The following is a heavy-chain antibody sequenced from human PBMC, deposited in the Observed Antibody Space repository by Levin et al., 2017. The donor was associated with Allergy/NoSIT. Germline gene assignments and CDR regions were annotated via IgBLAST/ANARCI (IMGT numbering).Heavy chain of an antibody. CDR3: ASDCSDTSCYP. CDR1: GFTFGSFP. D-gene: IGHD2-2*01. J-gene: IGHJ4*02. Sequence: GGSLRLSCSASGFTFGSFPMHWVRQAPGKGLEYVSGIRSIGGSTYYADSVKGRFTISRDDSKSTLNLQMSSLRPEDTAVYYCASDCSDTSCYPWGQGTLVTVSS. V-gene: IGHV3-64D*06. CDR2: IRSIGGST.